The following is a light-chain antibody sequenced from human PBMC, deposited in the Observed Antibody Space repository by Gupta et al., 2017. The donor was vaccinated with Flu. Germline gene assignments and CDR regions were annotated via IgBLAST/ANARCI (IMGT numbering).Light chain of an antibody. J-gene: IGKJ5*01. Sequence: GERATLSCRASQSISNYLAWYQQKPGQAPRLLIYDASNRATDIPARFSGSGSGTDFTLTISSLEPEDFAVYYCQQRSSWPITFGQGTRLEIK. CDR1: QSISNY. V-gene: IGKV3-11*01. CDR3: QQRSSWPIT. CDR2: DAS.